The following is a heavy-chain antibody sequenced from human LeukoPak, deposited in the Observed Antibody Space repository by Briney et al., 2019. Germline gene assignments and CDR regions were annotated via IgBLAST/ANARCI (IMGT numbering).Heavy chain of an antibody. CDR2: IYPGDSDT. CDR1: GYSFASYW. J-gene: IGHJ4*02. Sequence: TGESLKISCKGSGYSFASYWIGWVRQMPGKGLEWMGIIYPGDSDTRYSLSFQGQVTISADKSISTAYLQWSSLKASDTAMYYCARIPSFDFWSGSLFYYFDYWGQGTLVTVSS. CDR3: ARIPSFDFWSGSLFYYFDY. D-gene: IGHD3-3*01. V-gene: IGHV5-51*03.